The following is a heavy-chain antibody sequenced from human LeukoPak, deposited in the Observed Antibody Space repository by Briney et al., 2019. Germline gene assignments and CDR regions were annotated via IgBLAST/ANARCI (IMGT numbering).Heavy chain of an antibody. J-gene: IGHJ4*02. CDR1: GFTFSSYS. CDR2: SRNKANSYTT. CDR3: ARASRSGSYFFY. Sequence: GGSLRLSCAASGFTFSSYSMNWVRQTPGKGLEWVGRSRNKANSYTTEYAASVKGRFTISRDDSKNSLSLQMNSLKTDDTAVYYCARASRSGSYFFYWGQGTLVTVSS. D-gene: IGHD1-26*01. V-gene: IGHV3-72*01.